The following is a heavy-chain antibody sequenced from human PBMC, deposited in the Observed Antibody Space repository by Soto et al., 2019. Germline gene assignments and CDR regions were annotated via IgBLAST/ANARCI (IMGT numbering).Heavy chain of an antibody. CDR1: GYTFTSYA. D-gene: IGHD1-7*01. CDR2: INAGNGNT. V-gene: IGHV1-3*01. CDR3: ARDPHLELNLYFDY. Sequence: ATVKDSCKASGYTFTSYAMHWVRQAPGQRLEWMGWINAGNGNTKYSQKFQGRVTITRDTSASTAYMELSSLRSEDTAVYYCARDPHLELNLYFDYWGQGTLVTVSS. J-gene: IGHJ4*02.